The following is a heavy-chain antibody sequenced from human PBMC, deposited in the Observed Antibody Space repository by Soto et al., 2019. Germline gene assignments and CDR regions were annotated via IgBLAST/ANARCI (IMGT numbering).Heavy chain of an antibody. CDR3: ASLVGYCSGGSCYRWFDP. CDR2: ISSSSSTI. Sequence: PGGSLRLSCAASGFTFSSYSMNWVRQAPGKGLEWVSYISSSSSTIYYADSVKGRFTISRDNAKNSLYLQMNSLRDEDTAVYYCASLVGYCSGGSCYRWFDPWGQGTLVTVSS. V-gene: IGHV3-48*02. CDR1: GFTFSSYS. J-gene: IGHJ5*02. D-gene: IGHD2-15*01.